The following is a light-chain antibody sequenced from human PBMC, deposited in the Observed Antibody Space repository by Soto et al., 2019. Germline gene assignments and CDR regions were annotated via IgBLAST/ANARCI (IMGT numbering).Light chain of an antibody. CDR1: RSVSGN. CDR3: QQYNDWPPT. Sequence: EIVMTQSPATLSVAPGERATLSCRASRSVSGNLAWYQLKPGQAPMLLIYETTTRSTGIPARFSGSGSGTEFTLTISSLQSEDFAVYDCQQYNDWPPTFGQGTKVEIK. J-gene: IGKJ1*01. V-gene: IGKV3-15*01. CDR2: ETT.